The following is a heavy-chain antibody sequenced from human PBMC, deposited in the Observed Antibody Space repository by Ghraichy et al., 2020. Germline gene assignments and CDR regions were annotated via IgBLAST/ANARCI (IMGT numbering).Heavy chain of an antibody. D-gene: IGHD1-1*01. CDR2: IKEDGSEK. V-gene: IGHV3-7*03. CDR1: AFTISSYW. CDR3: VLSLERSDWFGP. Sequence: GGSLRLSCTASAFTISSYWMSWVRQGPEKGLEWLANIKEDGSEKYYVDSVKGRFTISRDNAKNSLFLQMNSLRVEDTAVYYCVLSLERSDWFGPWGQGTLVTVSS. J-gene: IGHJ5*02.